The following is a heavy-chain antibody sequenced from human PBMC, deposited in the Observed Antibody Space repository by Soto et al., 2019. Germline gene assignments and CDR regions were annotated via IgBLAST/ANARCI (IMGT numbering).Heavy chain of an antibody. CDR3: TKDTAAEAGIRSLHY. Sequence: GKGLEWVSAISGSGGSTYYADSVKGRFTISRDNSKSTLFLQMNSLRAEDTAVYYCTKDTAAEAGIRSLHYWGQGTLVSSP. V-gene: IGHV3-23*01. J-gene: IGHJ4*02. CDR2: ISGSGGST. D-gene: IGHD6-19*01.